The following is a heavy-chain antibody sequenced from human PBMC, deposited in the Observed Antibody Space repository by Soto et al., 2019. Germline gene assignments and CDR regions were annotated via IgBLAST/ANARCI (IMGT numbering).Heavy chain of an antibody. V-gene: IGHV4-31*03. CDR2: IYYTGST. CDR3: ARIEMASIK. CDR1: GASIRSGGYY. J-gene: IGHJ4*02. Sequence: NPSETLSLTCSVSGASIRSGGYYWSWLRQSPGKGPEWIGHIYYTGSTFYSPSLKSRLTISLDTSKNQFSLDLRSVTAADTAMYYCARIEMASIKWGRGTLVTVSS.